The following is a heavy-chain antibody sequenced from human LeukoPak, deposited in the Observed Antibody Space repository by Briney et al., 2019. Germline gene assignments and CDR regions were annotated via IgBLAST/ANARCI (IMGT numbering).Heavy chain of an antibody. V-gene: IGHV3-43D*03. CDR1: GFTFDDYA. CDR3: ARAYCSGGSCRFDP. J-gene: IGHJ5*02. CDR2: ISWDSGST. Sequence: GGSLRLSCAASGFTFDDYAMHWVRQAPGKGLEWVSLISWDSGSTYYADSVKGRFTISRDNAKNTLYLQMNSLRAEDTAVYYCARAYCSGGSCRFDPWGQGTLVTVSS. D-gene: IGHD2-15*01.